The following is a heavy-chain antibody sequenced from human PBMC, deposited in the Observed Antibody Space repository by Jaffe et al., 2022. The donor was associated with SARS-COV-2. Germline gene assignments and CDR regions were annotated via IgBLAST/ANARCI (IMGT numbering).Heavy chain of an antibody. V-gene: IGHV5-51*01. Sequence: EVQLVQSGAEVKKPGESLKISCKGSGYSFSTYWIVWVRQMPGKGLEWMGIIYPADSDTRYAPSFQGQVTISADKSINTAYLQWSSLKASDTAIYYCAREVAAAAQDWGQGTLVTVSS. D-gene: IGHD6-13*01. CDR3: AREVAAAAQD. CDR2: IYPADSDT. J-gene: IGHJ4*02. CDR1: GYSFSTYW.